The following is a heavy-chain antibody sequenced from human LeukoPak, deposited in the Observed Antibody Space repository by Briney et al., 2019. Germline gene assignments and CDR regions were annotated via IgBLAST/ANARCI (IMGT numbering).Heavy chain of an antibody. V-gene: IGHV1-69*06. CDR3: ARDAHDYGDPGPYGMDV. CDR1: GGTFSSYA. CDR2: IIPIFGTA. J-gene: IGHJ6*04. Sequence: ASVKVSCKVSGGTFSSYAISWVRQAPGQGLEWMGGIIPIFGTANYAQKFQGRVTITADKSTSTAYMELSSLRSEDTAVYYCARDAHDYGDPGPYGMDVWGKGTTVTVSS. D-gene: IGHD4-17*01.